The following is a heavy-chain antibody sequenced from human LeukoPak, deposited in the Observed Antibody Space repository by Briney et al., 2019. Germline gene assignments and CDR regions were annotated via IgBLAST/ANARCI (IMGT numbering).Heavy chain of an antibody. V-gene: IGHV1-2*02. CDR2: VNPNSGGT. J-gene: IGHJ4*02. D-gene: IGHD4-11*01. Sequence: ASVKVSCKASGYTFTGHYIHWVRQAPGQGLEWMGWVNPNSGGTNYAQTFQSRVTMTRDTSITTAYMDLSSLRSDDTAVYYCARDNYGIGDYWGQGTLVTVSS. CDR3: ARDNYGIGDY. CDR1: GYTFTGHY.